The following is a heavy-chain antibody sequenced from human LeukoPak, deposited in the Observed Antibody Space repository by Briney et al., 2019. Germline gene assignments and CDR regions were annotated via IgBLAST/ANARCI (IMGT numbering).Heavy chain of an antibody. V-gene: IGHV3-30*18. CDR2: ISYDGSNK. Sequence: PGGSLRLSCAASGFTFSSYGMHWVRQAPGKGLEWVAVISYDGSNKYYADSVKGRFTISRDNSKNTLYLQMNSLRAEDTAVYYCAKDSDRLLWFGELSWGIDYWGQGTLVTVSS. D-gene: IGHD3-10*01. CDR1: GFTFSSYG. J-gene: IGHJ4*02. CDR3: AKDSDRLLWFGELSWGIDY.